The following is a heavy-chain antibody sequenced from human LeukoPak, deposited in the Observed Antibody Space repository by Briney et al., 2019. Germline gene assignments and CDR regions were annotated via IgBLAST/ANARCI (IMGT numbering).Heavy chain of an antibody. D-gene: IGHD6-13*01. CDR1: GFTFSSYS. V-gene: IGHV3-21*01. J-gene: IGHJ5*02. CDR2: ISSSSSYI. CDR3: ARGRSSIAAAGPFDP. Sequence: GGSLRLSCAASGFTFSSYSMYWVRQAPGKGLEWVSSISSSSSYIYYADSVKGRFTISRDNAKNSLYLQMNSLRAGDTAVYYCARGRSSIAAAGPFDPWGQGTLVTVFS.